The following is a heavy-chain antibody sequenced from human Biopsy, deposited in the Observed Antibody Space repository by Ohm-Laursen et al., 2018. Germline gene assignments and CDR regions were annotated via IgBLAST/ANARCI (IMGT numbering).Heavy chain of an antibody. Sequence: GASVKVSCKVPRGTFNGYGINWVRQAPGQGLEWMGRIIPILRTTAYAQTFLGRVTITADSPTSTVDMELTSLTSDDTAVYFCAREAIGYQLPCDDWGQGTLVTVSS. J-gene: IGHJ4*02. D-gene: IGHD2-2*01. CDR3: AREAIGYQLPCDD. V-gene: IGHV1-69*11. CDR2: IIPILRTT. CDR1: RGTFNGYG.